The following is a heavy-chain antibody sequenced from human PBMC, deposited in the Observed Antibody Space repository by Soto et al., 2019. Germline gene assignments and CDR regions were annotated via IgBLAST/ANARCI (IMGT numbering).Heavy chain of an antibody. CDR2: ISYDGSNK. CDR1: GFTFSSYG. V-gene: IGHV3-30*18. Sequence: GGSLRLSCAASGFTFSSYGMHWVRQAPGKGLEWVAVISYDGSNKYYADSVKGRFTISRDNSKNTLYLQMSSLRAEDTALYYCAKDLYNILTGYTELDYWGQGTLVTVSS. CDR3: AKDLYNILTGYTELDY. J-gene: IGHJ4*02. D-gene: IGHD3-9*01.